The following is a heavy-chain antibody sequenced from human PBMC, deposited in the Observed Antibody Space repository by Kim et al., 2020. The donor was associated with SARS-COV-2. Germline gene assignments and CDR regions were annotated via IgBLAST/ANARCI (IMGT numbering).Heavy chain of an antibody. V-gene: IGHV4-59*08. CDR3: ARLARLAAVGLDYYHPLDV. CDR2: IFSSGNT. J-gene: IGHJ6*02. D-gene: IGHD2-15*01. CDR1: GGSMSNYY. Sequence: SETLSLTCSVSGGSMSNYYWTWIRQSPGKGLEYIGYIFSSGNTDYNPSLRSRDTISVGTSRKEFSLAVRSVTAADTAVYYCARLARLAAVGLDYYHPLDVWGQGTPVTVSS.